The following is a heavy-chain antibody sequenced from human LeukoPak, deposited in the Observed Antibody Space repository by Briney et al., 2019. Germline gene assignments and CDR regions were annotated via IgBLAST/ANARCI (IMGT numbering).Heavy chain of an antibody. Sequence: GGSLRLSCAASGFTFSSYSMNWVRQAPGKGLEWVSSISGSSSYIYYADSVKGRFTISRDNAKNSLYLQMNSLRAEDTAVYYCARDPPTVVTVAGEHYFDYWGQGTLVTVSS. V-gene: IGHV3-21*01. D-gene: IGHD4-23*01. CDR2: ISGSSSYI. CDR3: ARDPPTVVTVAGEHYFDY. CDR1: GFTFSSYS. J-gene: IGHJ4*02.